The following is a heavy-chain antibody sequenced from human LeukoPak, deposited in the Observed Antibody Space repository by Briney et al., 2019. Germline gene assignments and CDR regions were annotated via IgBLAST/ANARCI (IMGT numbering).Heavy chain of an antibody. CDR3: ARGGAVYNWFDP. V-gene: IGHV4-59*01. CDR2: IYYSGST. J-gene: IGHJ5*02. Sequence: TSETLSLTCTVSGVSISSYYWSWIRQPPGKGLEWIGYIYYSGSTNYNPSLKSRVTISVDTSKNQFSLKLSSVTAADTAVYYCARGGAVYNWFDPWGQGTLVTVSS. D-gene: IGHD6-19*01. CDR1: GVSISSYY.